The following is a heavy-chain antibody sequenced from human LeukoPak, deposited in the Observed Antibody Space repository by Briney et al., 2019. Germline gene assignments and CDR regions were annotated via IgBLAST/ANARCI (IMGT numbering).Heavy chain of an antibody. Sequence: PGGSLRLSCAASGFTFSSYSMNWVRQAPGKGLEWVSSISSSSSYIYYADSVKGRFTISRDNAKNSLYLQMNSLRAEDTAVYCCARDRSIAVAGTPWFDPWGQGTLVTVSS. V-gene: IGHV3-21*01. D-gene: IGHD6-19*01. J-gene: IGHJ5*02. CDR2: ISSSSSYI. CDR1: GFTFSSYS. CDR3: ARDRSIAVAGTPWFDP.